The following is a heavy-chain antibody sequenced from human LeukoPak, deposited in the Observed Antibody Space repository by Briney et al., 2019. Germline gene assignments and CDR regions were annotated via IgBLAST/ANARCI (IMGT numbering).Heavy chain of an antibody. D-gene: IGHD4-17*01. CDR2: ISWNSGSI. Sequence: GGSLRLSCAASGFTFDDYAMHWVRQAPGKGLEWVSGISWNSGSIGYADSGKGRFTISRDNAKNSLYLQMNSLRAEDTALYYCAKDGPYGDYSYYFDYWGQGTLVTVSS. CDR1: GFTFDDYA. J-gene: IGHJ4*02. V-gene: IGHV3-9*01. CDR3: AKDGPYGDYSYYFDY.